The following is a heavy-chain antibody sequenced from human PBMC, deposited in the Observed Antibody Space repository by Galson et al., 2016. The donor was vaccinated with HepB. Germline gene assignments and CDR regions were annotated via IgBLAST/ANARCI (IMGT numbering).Heavy chain of an antibody. CDR1: GGTFSRFA. CDR3: ARGSEILTGYYAY. Sequence: SVKVSCKASGGTFSRFAISWVRQAPGQELEWLGGIIPMSGTAHYAQRFQGRVTITADESTSTAYMDLSSLRSEDTALYYCARGSEILTGYYAYWGQGTLITVSS. CDR2: IIPMSGTA. D-gene: IGHD3-9*01. V-gene: IGHV1-69*13. J-gene: IGHJ4*02.